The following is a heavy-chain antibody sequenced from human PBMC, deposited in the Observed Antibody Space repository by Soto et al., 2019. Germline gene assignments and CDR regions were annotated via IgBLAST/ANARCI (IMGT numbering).Heavy chain of an antibody. Sequence: EVQLLESGGGLVQPGGSLRLSCAASGFTFSSYAMSWVRQTPGKGLEWVSTLSGSGGTTYYADSVKGQFTISRDNSKSTLYLHMNSLRAEATAVYYCAQEPGTYGPNWIDSCGQGTPVTVSS. J-gene: IGHJ5*01. CDR2: LSGSGGTT. CDR1: GFTFSSYA. CDR3: AQEPGTYGPNWIDS. V-gene: IGHV3-23*01. D-gene: IGHD3-10*01.